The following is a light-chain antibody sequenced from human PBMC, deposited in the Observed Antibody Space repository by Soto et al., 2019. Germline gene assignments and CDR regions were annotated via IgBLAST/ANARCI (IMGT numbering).Light chain of an antibody. Sequence: QSALTQPASVSGSPGQSITISCTGTSSDVGGYNYVSWYQQHPGKAPKLMLSDVSNRPSGVSNRFSGSKSGNTASLTISGLQAEDEADYYCSSYTSSSTLYVFGTGTKLTVL. CDR1: SSDVGGYNY. CDR3: SSYTSSSTLYV. V-gene: IGLV2-14*03. J-gene: IGLJ1*01. CDR2: DVS.